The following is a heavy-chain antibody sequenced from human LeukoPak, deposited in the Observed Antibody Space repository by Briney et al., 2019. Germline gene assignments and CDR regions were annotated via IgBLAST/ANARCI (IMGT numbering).Heavy chain of an antibody. CDR2: IYYSGST. J-gene: IGHJ6*02. Sequence: SETLSLTCTVSGGSISSYYWSWIRQPPGKGLEWIGYIYYSGSTKYKPSLKSRVTISVDTSKNQFSLKLSSVTAADTAVYYCARSTVTTHGMDVWGQGTTVTVSS. D-gene: IGHD4-17*01. V-gene: IGHV4-59*01. CDR1: GGSISSYY. CDR3: ARSTVTTHGMDV.